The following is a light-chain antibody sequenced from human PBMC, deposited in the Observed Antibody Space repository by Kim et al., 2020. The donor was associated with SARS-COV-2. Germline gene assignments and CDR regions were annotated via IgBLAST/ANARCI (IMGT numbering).Light chain of an antibody. CDR2: GKN. CDR1: SLRSYY. CDR3: NSRDSNDNVV. J-gene: IGLJ2*01. V-gene: IGLV3-19*01. Sequence: SSELTQDPAVSVALGQTVRITCQGDSLRSYYATWYQQKPGQAPILVIYGKNNRPSGIPDRFSGSSSGNTASLTITVTQAGDEADYYCNSRDSNDNVVFGGGTKLTV.